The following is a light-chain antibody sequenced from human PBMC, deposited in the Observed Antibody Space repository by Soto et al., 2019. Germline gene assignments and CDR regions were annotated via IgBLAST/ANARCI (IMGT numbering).Light chain of an antibody. J-gene: IGLJ1*01. CDR1: SSDIGSYDR. CDR3: SSFTSSSTYV. V-gene: IGLV2-18*02. Sequence: QSALTQPPSVSGSPGQSVAISCIGASSDIGSYDRVSWYQQPPGTSPKLIIYDVINRPSGVPDRFSGAKSGNTASLTISGLQTEDEADDYCSSFTSSSTYVFGTGNKLTVL. CDR2: DVI.